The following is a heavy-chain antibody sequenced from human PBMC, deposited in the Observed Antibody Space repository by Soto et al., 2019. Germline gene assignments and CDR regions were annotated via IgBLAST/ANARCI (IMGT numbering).Heavy chain of an antibody. CDR3: ALRRGFGELLN. J-gene: IGHJ4*02. D-gene: IGHD3-10*01. CDR1: GFSLSTSGVG. Sequence: QITLKESGPTLVKPTQTLTLTCTFSGFSLSTSGVGVGWIRQPPGKALEWLALIYWDDDNRYSPSLKSRLTIPKDTSKNQVVLTMTNVDPVDTATYYCALRRGFGELLNWGQGALVTVSS. CDR2: IYWDDDN. V-gene: IGHV2-5*02.